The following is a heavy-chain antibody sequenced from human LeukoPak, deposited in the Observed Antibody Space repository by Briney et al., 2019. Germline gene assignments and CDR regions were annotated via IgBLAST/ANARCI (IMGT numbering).Heavy chain of an antibody. V-gene: IGHV3-49*04. J-gene: IGHJ4*02. D-gene: IGHD6-13*01. CDR2: IRSKPYGGTT. CDR1: GFTFGDYV. Sequence: GGSLRLSCTASGFTFGDYVMSWVRQAPGKGLEWVGFIRSKPYGGTTEYAASVKGRFIVSRDDSKTIAYLQMNSLKSEDTAVYYCTTGSATGTGSGYWGQGTLVTVSS. CDR3: TTGSATGTGSGY.